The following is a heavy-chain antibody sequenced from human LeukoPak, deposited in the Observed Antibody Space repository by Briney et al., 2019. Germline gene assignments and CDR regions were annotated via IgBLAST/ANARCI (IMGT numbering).Heavy chain of an antibody. D-gene: IGHD1/OR15-1a*01. Sequence: PSETLSLTCTVSGGSISSYYWSWIRQPPGKGLEWIGYIYYSGSTNYNPSLKSRATISVDTSKNQFSLKLSSVTAADTAVYYCARGGKQDAFDIWGQGTMVTVSS. J-gene: IGHJ3*02. V-gene: IGHV4-59*01. CDR1: GGSISSYY. CDR2: IYYSGST. CDR3: ARGGKQDAFDI.